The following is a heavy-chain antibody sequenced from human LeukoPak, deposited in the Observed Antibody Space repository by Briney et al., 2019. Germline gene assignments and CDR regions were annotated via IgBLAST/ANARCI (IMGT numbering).Heavy chain of an antibody. D-gene: IGHD2-2*01. Sequence: GGSLRLSCAASGFTFSSYWMSWVRQAPGKGLEWVSGISWNSGSIGYADSVKGRFTISRDNAKNSLYLQMNSLRAEDTALYYCAKDTVVVPANAFDIWGQGTMVTVSS. CDR3: AKDTVVVPANAFDI. CDR2: ISWNSGSI. J-gene: IGHJ3*02. CDR1: GFTFSSYW. V-gene: IGHV3-9*01.